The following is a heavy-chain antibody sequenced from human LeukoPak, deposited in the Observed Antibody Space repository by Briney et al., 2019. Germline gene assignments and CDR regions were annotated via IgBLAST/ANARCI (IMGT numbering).Heavy chain of an antibody. CDR3: TRGSIAYYYMDV. D-gene: IGHD3-22*01. J-gene: IGHJ6*03. CDR1: GYAISSGYY. V-gene: IGHV4-38-2*02. Sequence: SETLSLTCTVSGYAISSGYYWGWIRQPPGKGLEWIGNIYYSGSTNYNPSLKSRVTISVDTSKNQFSLKLSSVTAADTAVYYCTRGSIAYYYMDVWGKGTTVTISS. CDR2: IYYSGST.